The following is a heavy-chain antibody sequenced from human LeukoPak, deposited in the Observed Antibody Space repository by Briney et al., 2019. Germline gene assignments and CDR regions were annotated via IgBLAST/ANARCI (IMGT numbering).Heavy chain of an antibody. D-gene: IGHD3-3*01. CDR3: ARDERLLSFLK. CDR1: GFTFSIYA. J-gene: IGHJ4*02. CDR2: ISGSGGDT. V-gene: IGHV3-23*01. Sequence: GGSLRLSCAASGFTFSIYAMSWVRQAPGKGLEWVSVISGSGGDTYYADSVKGRFTISRDNSKNTLYLQMNSLRAEDTAIYYCARDERLLSFLKWGQGTLVTVSS.